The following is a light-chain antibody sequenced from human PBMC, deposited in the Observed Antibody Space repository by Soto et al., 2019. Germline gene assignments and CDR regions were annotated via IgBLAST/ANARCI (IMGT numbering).Light chain of an antibody. CDR3: QQYGSSPLT. CDR1: QSVSSIY. J-gene: IGKJ4*01. CDR2: GAS. Sequence: EIVLTQSPGTLSLSPGERATLSCRASQSVSSIYLAWYQQKPGQAPRLLIYGASSRATGIPDRFSGSGSGTDFTLTISRLEPEDFAVYYCQQYGSSPLTFGGVTKVEIK. V-gene: IGKV3-20*01.